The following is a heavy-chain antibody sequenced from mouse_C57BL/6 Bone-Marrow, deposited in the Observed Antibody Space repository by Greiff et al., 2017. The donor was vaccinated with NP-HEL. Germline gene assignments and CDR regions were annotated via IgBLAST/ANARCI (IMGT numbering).Heavy chain of an antibody. V-gene: IGHV1-82*01. J-gene: IGHJ4*01. Sequence: VKLQESGPELVKPGASVKISCKASGYAFSSSWMNWVKQRPGKGLEWIGRIYPGDGDTNYNGKFKGKATLTADKSSSTAYMQLSSLTSEDSAVYFCARGIYFGMDYWGQGTSVTVSS. CDR3: ARGIYFGMDY. CDR2: IYPGDGDT. CDR1: GYAFSSSW. D-gene: IGHD2-1*01.